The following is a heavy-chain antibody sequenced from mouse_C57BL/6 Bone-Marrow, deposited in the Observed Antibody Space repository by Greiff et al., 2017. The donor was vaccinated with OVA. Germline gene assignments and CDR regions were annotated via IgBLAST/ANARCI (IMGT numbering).Heavy chain of an antibody. V-gene: IGHV3-6*01. D-gene: IGHD1-1*01. CDR2: ISYDGSN. J-gene: IGHJ3*01. Sequence: EVQVVESGPGLVKPSQSLSLTCSVTGYSITSGYYWNWIRQFPGNKLEWMGYISYDGSNNYNPSLKNRISITRDTSKNQFFLKLNSVTTEDTATYYCARTLLSNYYGSSYGFAYWGQGTLVTVSA. CDR3: ARTLLSNYYGSSYGFAY. CDR1: GYSITSGYY.